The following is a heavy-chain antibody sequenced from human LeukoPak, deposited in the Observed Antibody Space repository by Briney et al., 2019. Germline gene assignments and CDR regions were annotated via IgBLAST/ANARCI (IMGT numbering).Heavy chain of an antibody. V-gene: IGHV3-7*04. CDR1: GFTFSSYW. CDR2: IKQDGSEK. D-gene: IGHD1-26*01. CDR3: ARAPGWELLTTYYYYYMDV. J-gene: IGHJ6*03. Sequence: GGSLRLSCAASGFTFSSYWMSWVRQAPGKGLEWVANIKQDGSEKYYVDSVRGRFTISRDNAKNSLYLQMNSLRAEDTAVYYCARAPGWELLTTYYYYYMDVWGKGTTVTVSS.